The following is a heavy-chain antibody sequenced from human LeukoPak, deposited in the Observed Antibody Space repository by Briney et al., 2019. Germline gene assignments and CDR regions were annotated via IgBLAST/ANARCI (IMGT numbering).Heavy chain of an antibody. CDR3: ATGQRYAFDY. CDR2: IRTTAEGAKYA. Sequence: PGGSLRLSCATSGLSFTDYPMNWVRQAPGKGLEWISNIRTTAEGAKYAYYADSVKGRVTISRDDGKNTLYLHMNSLRDDDTAVYYCATGQRYAFDYWGQGILVTVSS. D-gene: IGHD3-9*01. CDR1: GLSFTDYP. J-gene: IGHJ4*02. V-gene: IGHV3-48*02.